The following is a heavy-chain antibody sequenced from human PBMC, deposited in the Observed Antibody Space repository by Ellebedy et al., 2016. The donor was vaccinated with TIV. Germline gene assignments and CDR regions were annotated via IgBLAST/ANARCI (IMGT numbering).Heavy chain of an antibody. V-gene: IGHV1-18*04. CDR2: FSVYNGNT. Sequence: AASVKVPCKASGYTLSIFGFSWVRQAPGQGLEWMGWFSVYNGNTNYAQKFQGRVTMTTHTSTSTAYMELRSLRSDDTAVYYCARDLRGSLKGGYWGQGTLVTVSS. D-gene: IGHD2-8*01. CDR3: ARDLRGSLKGGY. CDR1: GYTLSIFG. J-gene: IGHJ4*02.